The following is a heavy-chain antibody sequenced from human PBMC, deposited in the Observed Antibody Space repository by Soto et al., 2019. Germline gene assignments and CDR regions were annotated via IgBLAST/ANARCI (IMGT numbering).Heavy chain of an antibody. CDR1: GYRVTNYW. Sequence: GESLKISCKGSGYRVTNYWIGWVRQMPGKGLEWMGIIYPGDSDTRYSPSFQGQVTISADKSISTAYLQWSSLKASDTAMYYCARPREAGKKYYGVDVWGQGTTVTVSS. CDR2: IYPGDSDT. J-gene: IGHJ6*02. V-gene: IGHV5-51*01. CDR3: ARPREAGKKYYGVDV. D-gene: IGHD6-19*01.